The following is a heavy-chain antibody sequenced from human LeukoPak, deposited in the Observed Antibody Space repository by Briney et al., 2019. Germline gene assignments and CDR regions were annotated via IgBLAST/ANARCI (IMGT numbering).Heavy chain of an antibody. D-gene: IGHD7-27*01. CDR1: GDSVSTNTVY. CDR3: ARSRNWGFDY. Sequence: SQPHSLTCAISGDSVSTNTVYWSWIRQSPSRLLEWLGKTSYRSTWSNEYALSVKSRITINSDTSKNQFSLQLNSVTPEDTAMYYCARSRNWGFDYWGQGTLVTVSS. CDR2: TSYRSTWSN. V-gene: IGHV6-1*01. J-gene: IGHJ4*02.